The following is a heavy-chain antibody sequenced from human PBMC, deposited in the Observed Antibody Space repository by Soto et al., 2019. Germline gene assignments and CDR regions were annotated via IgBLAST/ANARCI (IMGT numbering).Heavy chain of an antibody. CDR2: ISYDGSNK. J-gene: IGHJ4*02. CDR3: AKDNEVVVITTGTDY. D-gene: IGHD3-22*01. Sequence: QVQLVESGGGVVQPGRSLRLSCAASGFTFSSYGMHWVRQAPGKGLEWGAVISYDGSNKYYADSVKGRFTISRDNSKNTLYLQMNSLRAEDTAVYYCAKDNEVVVITTGTDYWGQGTLVTVSS. V-gene: IGHV3-30*18. CDR1: GFTFSSYG.